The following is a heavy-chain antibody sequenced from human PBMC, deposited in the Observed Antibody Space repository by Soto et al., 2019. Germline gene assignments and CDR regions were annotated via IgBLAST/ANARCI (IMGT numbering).Heavy chain of an antibody. D-gene: IGHD3-22*01. CDR3: ARGGYDSSGYYLSTFDY. J-gene: IGHJ4*02. CDR2: INHSGST. Sequence: QVQLQQWGAGLLKPSETLSLTCAVYGGSFSGYYWSWIRQPPGKGLEWIGEINHSGSTNYTPSLKSRVTISVDTSKNQVSLKLSSVTAADTAVYYCARGGYDSSGYYLSTFDYWGQGTLVTVSS. V-gene: IGHV4-34*01. CDR1: GGSFSGYY.